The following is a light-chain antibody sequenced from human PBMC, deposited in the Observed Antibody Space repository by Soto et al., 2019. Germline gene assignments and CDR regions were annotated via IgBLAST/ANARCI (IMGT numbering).Light chain of an antibody. CDR3: AVWDDSLNGVV. CDR2: YDD. J-gene: IGLJ2*01. CDR1: SSNIGAGYD. V-gene: IGLV1-36*01. Sequence: QSVLTQPPSVSGAPGQRVTISCTGSSSNIGAGYDVHWYQQLPGKAPKLLIYYDDLLPSGVSDRFSGSKSGTSASLAISGLQSEDEADYYCAVWDDSLNGVVFGGGTKLTVL.